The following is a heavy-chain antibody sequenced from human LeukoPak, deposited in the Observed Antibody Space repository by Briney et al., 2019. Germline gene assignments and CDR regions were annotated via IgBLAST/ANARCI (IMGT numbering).Heavy chain of an antibody. V-gene: IGHV3-30*03. Sequence: GGSLRLSCAASGFTFSRHGMNWVRQAPGKGLEWVAVISYDGSNKYYADSVKGRFTISRDNSKNTLYLQMNSLRAEDTAVYYCARATKRGYYFDYWGQGTLVTVSS. CDR2: ISYDGSNK. D-gene: IGHD5-24*01. J-gene: IGHJ4*02. CDR3: ARATKRGYYFDY. CDR1: GFTFSRHG.